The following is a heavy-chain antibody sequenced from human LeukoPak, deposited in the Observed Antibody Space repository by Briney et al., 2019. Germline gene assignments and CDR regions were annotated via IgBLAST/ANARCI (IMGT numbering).Heavy chain of an antibody. CDR3: ARGARQWPAPDAFDI. CDR1: GGSISSYY. Sequence: SETLSLTCTVSGGSISSYYWSWIRQPPGKGLEWVGYIYYSGSTNYNPSLKSRVTISVDTSKNQFSLKLSSVTAADTAAYYCARGARQWPAPDAFDIWGQGTMVTVSS. CDR2: IYYSGST. J-gene: IGHJ3*02. V-gene: IGHV4-59*01. D-gene: IGHD6-19*01.